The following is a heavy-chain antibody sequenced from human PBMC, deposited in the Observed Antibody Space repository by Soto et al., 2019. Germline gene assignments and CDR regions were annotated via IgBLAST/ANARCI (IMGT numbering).Heavy chain of an antibody. D-gene: IGHD3-22*01. Sequence: PSETLSLTCTVSGGSISSGGYYWSWIRQHPGKGLEWIGYIYYSGSTYYNPSLKSRVTISVGTSKNQFSLKLSSVTTADTAVYYCARSRWLFGNFDYWGQGTLVTVSS. J-gene: IGHJ4*02. CDR3: ARSRWLFGNFDY. CDR2: IYYSGST. V-gene: IGHV4-31*03. CDR1: GGSISSGGYY.